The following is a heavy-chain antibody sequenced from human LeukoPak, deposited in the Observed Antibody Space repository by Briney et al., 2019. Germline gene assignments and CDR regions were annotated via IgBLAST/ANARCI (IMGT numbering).Heavy chain of an antibody. J-gene: IGHJ5*02. V-gene: IGHV4-59*08. CDR3: ARLYYDSTDWFDP. Sequence: SETLSLTCAVSGDSISPYNWSWIRQPPGKGLEWIGYIYYSGSTNYNPSLKSRVTISGDTSKNQFSLKLSSVTAADTAVYYCARLYYDSTDWFDPWGQGTLVTVSS. CDR1: GDSISPYN. D-gene: IGHD3-22*01. CDR2: IYYSGST.